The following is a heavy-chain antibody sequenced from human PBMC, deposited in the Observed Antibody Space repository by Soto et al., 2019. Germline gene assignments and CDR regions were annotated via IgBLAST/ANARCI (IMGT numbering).Heavy chain of an antibody. V-gene: IGHV1-18*01. J-gene: IGHJ6*02. CDR2: ISAYNGNT. CDR3: ARNAAGSFYYYYYGMDV. CDR1: GYTFTSYG. Sequence: ASVKVSCKASGYTFTSYGISWVRQAPGQGLEWMGWISAYNGNTNYAQKLQGRVTMTTDTSTSTAYMERRSLRSDDTAVYYCARNAAGSFYYYYYGMDVWGQGTTVTVSS. D-gene: IGHD2-15*01.